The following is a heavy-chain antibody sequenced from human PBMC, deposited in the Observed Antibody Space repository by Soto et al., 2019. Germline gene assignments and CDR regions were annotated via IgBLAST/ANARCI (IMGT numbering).Heavy chain of an antibody. J-gene: IGHJ4*02. D-gene: IGHD3-22*01. CDR1: GGSIRSGDSY. CDR2: IYYSGST. V-gene: IGHV4-30-4*08. Sequence: SETLSLTCTGSGGSIRSGDSYWSWLRQPPGKGLEWIGYIYYSGSTYYNPSLKSRATISLDTSKNQYSLNLSSVTAADTAVYYCARTHYSDRSGTDYWGQGTLVTVSS. CDR3: ARTHYSDRSGTDY.